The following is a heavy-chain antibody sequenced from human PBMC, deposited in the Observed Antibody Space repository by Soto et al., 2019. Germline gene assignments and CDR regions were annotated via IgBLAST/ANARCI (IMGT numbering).Heavy chain of an antibody. Sequence: SETLSLTCTVSGGSVSSGNYFWSWIRQPPGKGLEWIGYIHSSGSTNYNPSLKSRVTISVDTSRNQFSLRLTSVTAADTAVYFCAILTKPTAVTTAFRGGYGLDVWGQGTTVTVSS. CDR3: AILTKPTAVTTAFRGGYGLDV. J-gene: IGHJ6*02. V-gene: IGHV4-61*01. D-gene: IGHD4-17*01. CDR2: IHSSGST. CDR1: GGSVSSGNYF.